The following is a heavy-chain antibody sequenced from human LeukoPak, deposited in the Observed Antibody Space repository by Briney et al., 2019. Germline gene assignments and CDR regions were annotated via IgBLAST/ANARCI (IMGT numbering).Heavy chain of an antibody. J-gene: IGHJ4*02. CDR2: ISYDGSNK. D-gene: IGHD5-18*01. Sequence: GGSLRLSCAASGFTFSSYGMHWVRQAPGKGLEWVAVISYDGSNKYYADSVKGRFTISRDNSKNTLYLQMNSLRAEDTAVYYCATEESMVTSYWGQGTLVTVSS. V-gene: IGHV3-30*03. CDR3: ATEESMVTSY. CDR1: GFTFSSYG.